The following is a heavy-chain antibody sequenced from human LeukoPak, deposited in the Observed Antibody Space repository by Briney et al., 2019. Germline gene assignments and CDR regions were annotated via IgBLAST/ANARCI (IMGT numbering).Heavy chain of an antibody. CDR1: GFIFSTYN. Sequence: GGSLRLSCAASGFIFSTYNMNWFRQAPGKGLEWISYISSSSSTIYYADSVKGRFTISRDNAKNSLYLQMNSLRAEDTAVYYCARDNSGIAAAGSVYWGQGTLVTVSS. D-gene: IGHD6-13*01. J-gene: IGHJ4*02. CDR3: ARDNSGIAAAGSVY. CDR2: ISSSSSTI. V-gene: IGHV3-48*01.